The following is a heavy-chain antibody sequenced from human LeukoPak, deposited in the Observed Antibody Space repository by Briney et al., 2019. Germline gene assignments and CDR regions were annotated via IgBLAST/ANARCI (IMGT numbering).Heavy chain of an antibody. CDR3: ARDCSGGSCYSEWFDP. Sequence: GVSLRLSCAASGFTFSSYSMNWVRQDPGKGLEWVSSISSSSSYIYYADSVKGRFTISRDNAKNSLYLQMNSLRAEDTAVYYCARDCSGGSCYSEWFDPWGQGTLVTVSS. CDR2: ISSSSSYI. D-gene: IGHD2-15*01. V-gene: IGHV3-21*01. J-gene: IGHJ5*02. CDR1: GFTFSSYS.